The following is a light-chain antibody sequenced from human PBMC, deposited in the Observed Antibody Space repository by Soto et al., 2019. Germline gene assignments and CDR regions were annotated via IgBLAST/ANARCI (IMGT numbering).Light chain of an antibody. V-gene: IGKV1-39*01. J-gene: IGKJ1*01. CDR2: AAA. CDR1: QSISRY. Sequence: DIQTTQSPSSLSASVGDRITITCRASQSISRYLNWYQHKPGKAPKLLINAAASLERGVPSRFSGGGSGTDFTLNISSLQPDDFATYYCQQNYRATPWTFGQGTKV. CDR3: QQNYRATPWT.